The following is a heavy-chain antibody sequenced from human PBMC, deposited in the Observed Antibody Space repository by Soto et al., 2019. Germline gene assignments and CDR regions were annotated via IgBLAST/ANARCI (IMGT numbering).Heavy chain of an antibody. J-gene: IGHJ4*02. D-gene: IGHD1-26*01. V-gene: IGHV4-61*01. CDR3: ARRYSGSYYDTRLIFDY. CDR2: IYYSGST. CDR1: GGSVSSGSYY. Sequence: QVQLQESGPGLVKPSETLSLTCTVSGGSVSSGSYYWSWIRQPPGKGLEWIGYIYYSGSTNYNPSLKSRVPISVDTSKNQFSLKLSSVTAADTAVYYCARRYSGSYYDTRLIFDYWGQGTLVTVSS.